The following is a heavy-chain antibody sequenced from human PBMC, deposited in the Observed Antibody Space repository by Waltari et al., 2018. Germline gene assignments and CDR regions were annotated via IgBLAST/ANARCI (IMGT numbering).Heavy chain of an antibody. Sequence: QVLLQESGPGLVQASQTLSLTCTVSGASISSADYYWSWIRRPAGKEMQWIGRVSYTGGANYDPSLKRRATISVDSSKNEFSLSLTSVTAADTATYYCAREDLAVRKTGGFDYWGQGVMVSVSS. J-gene: IGHJ4*02. CDR2: VSYTGGA. CDR1: GASISSADYY. D-gene: IGHD6-19*01. V-gene: IGHV4-61*02. CDR3: AREDLAVRKTGGFDY.